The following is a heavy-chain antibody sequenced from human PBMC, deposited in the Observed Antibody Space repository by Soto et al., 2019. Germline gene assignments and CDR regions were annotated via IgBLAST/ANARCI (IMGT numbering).Heavy chain of an antibody. CDR3: ARVSATGTRYFDS. CDR1: GVSITRGAYL. D-gene: IGHD3-9*01. Sequence: QVQLQESGPGLVKPSQTLSLSCSVSGVSITRGAYLWSWIRQQPGKGLEWIGYIDYRGTTFFNPSLKSRLNLSRDTSTNQFFLKVDSVTAADAAVDYCARVSATGTRYFDSWGQGTLVTVSS. V-gene: IGHV4-31*03. CDR2: IDYRGTT. J-gene: IGHJ4*02.